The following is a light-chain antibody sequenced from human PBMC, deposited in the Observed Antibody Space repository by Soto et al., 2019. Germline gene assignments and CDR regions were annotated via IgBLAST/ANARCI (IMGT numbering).Light chain of an antibody. CDR2: NND. CDR1: SSNIGAGYA. J-gene: IGLJ2*01. Sequence: QAVVTQPPSVSGAPGQRVTISCTGTSSNIGAGYAVHWYQQLPGTAPKLLIYNNDNRPSGVPDRISASNSGTSASLAITGLHDEDEAHYYCQAYDDGLSGSVFGGGTKVTVL. CDR3: QAYDDGLSGSV. V-gene: IGLV1-40*01.